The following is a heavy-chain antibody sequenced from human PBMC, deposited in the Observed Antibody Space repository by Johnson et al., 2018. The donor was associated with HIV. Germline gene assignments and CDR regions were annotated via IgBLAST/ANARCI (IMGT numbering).Heavy chain of an antibody. CDR3: TTDLRVTTSLRAFDI. J-gene: IGHJ3*02. Sequence: VQLVESGGGLVQPGGSLRLSCAVSGFTFSNHHMTWVRQAPGKGLEWVANINHDGSDKYYVDSVKGRFTISRDNAQNSLYLQMNSLRAEDTAVYYCTTDLRVTTSLRAFDIWGQGTMVTVSS. D-gene: IGHD4-17*01. V-gene: IGHV3-7*01. CDR2: INHDGSDK. CDR1: GFTFSNHH.